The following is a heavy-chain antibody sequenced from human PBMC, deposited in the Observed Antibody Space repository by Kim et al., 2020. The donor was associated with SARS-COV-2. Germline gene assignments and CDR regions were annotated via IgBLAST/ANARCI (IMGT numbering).Heavy chain of an antibody. J-gene: IGHJ3*02. CDR3: ASSVAAAGGDAFDI. D-gene: IGHD6-13*01. V-gene: IGHV1-69*02. Sequence: AQKFQGRVTIPADKSTSTAYMELSSLRSEDTAVYYCASSVAAAGGDAFDIWGQGTMVTVSS.